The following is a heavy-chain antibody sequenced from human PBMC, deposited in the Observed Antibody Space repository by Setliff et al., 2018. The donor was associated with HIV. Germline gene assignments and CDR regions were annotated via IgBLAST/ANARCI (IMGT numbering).Heavy chain of an antibody. J-gene: IGHJ6*03. D-gene: IGHD3-22*01. CDR1: GFTFTTSA. CDR2: IVVGSGNT. CDR3: AARPGVDSSGYYDYYYMDV. Sequence: GASVKVSCKASGFTFTTSAMQWVRQARGRRLEWIGWIVVGSGNTNYAQRFQERVNITRDMSTSTSYMEVTNLRSDDTAVYYCAARPGVDSSGYYDYYYMDVWGKGTTVTVSS. V-gene: IGHV1-58*02.